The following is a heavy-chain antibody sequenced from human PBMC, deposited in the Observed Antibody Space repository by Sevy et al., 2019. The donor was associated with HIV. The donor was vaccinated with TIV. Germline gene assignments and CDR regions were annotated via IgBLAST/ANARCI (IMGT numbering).Heavy chain of an antibody. J-gene: IGHJ4*02. CDR1: GFTFSSYW. Sequence: GGSLRLSCAASGFTFSSYWMSWVRQAPGKGLEWVANIKQDGSEKYYVDSVKGRLTISRDNAKNSLYLQMNSLRAEDTAVYYCARAAGGIAVAGTADYWGQGTLVTVSS. CDR2: IKQDGSEK. CDR3: ARAAGGIAVAGTADY. V-gene: IGHV3-7*01. D-gene: IGHD6-19*01.